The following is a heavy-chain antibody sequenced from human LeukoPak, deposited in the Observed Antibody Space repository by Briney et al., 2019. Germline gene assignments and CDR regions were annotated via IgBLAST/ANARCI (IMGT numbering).Heavy chain of an antibody. CDR1: GFTFSSYA. J-gene: IGHJ4*02. V-gene: IGHV3-30-3*01. Sequence: GGSLRLSCAASGFTFSSYAMHWVRQAPGKGLEWVAVISYDGSNKYYADSVKGRFTISRDNSKNTLYLQMNSLRAEDTAVYYCARARDYGDYPDYWGQGTLVTVSS. CDR3: ARARDYGDYPDY. D-gene: IGHD4-17*01. CDR2: ISYDGSNK.